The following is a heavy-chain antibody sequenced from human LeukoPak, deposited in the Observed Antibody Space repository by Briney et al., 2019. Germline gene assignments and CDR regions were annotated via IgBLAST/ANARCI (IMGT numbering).Heavy chain of an antibody. CDR1: GGSISSYY. J-gene: IGHJ4*02. Sequence: SETLSLTCTVSGGSISSYYWSWIRQPPGKGLEWIGYIYYSGSTNYNPSLKSRVTISVDTSKNQFSLKLSSVTAADTAVYYCARGQGYSYGYRSFDYWGQGTLVTVSS. CDR3: ARGQGYSYGYRSFDY. D-gene: IGHD5-18*01. CDR2: IYYSGST. V-gene: IGHV4-59*12.